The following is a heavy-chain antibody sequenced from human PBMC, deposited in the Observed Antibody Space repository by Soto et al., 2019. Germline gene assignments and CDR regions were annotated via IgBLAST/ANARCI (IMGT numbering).Heavy chain of an antibody. CDR3: AKGGYYCSGHSLYQFDS. D-gene: IGHD2-15*01. CDR2: ISGGGGNT. J-gene: IGHJ4*02. Sequence: EVQLLESGGGLVQPGGSLRLSCAASGLTLSSCAMRWVRQAPGKGLERVSTISGGGGNTYYADSVKGRFTISRDNSKSTLYLQMKSLRADDTAVYYCAKGGYYCSGHSLYQFDSWGQGTLVSVSS. CDR1: GLTLSSCA. V-gene: IGHV3-23*01.